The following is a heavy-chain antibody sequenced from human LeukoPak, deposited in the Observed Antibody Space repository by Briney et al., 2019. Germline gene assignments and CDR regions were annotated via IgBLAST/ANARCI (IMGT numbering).Heavy chain of an antibody. CDR3: AKDLIVGAVYYYYGMDV. Sequence: GGSLRLSCAASGFTVTNYWMGWVRQAPGKGLEWVANINQDGSQKYYMDSVKGRFTISRDNAKNSLFLQMNSLRAEDTAVYYCAKDLIVGAVYYYYGMDVWGQGTTVTVSS. J-gene: IGHJ6*02. D-gene: IGHD1-26*01. V-gene: IGHV3-7*05. CDR1: GFTVTNYW. CDR2: INQDGSQK.